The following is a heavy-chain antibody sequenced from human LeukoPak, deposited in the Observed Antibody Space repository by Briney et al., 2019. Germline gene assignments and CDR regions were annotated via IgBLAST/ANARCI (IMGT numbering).Heavy chain of an antibody. V-gene: IGHV4-34*01. J-gene: IGHJ4*02. D-gene: IGHD1-14*01. CDR2: INHSGST. CDR3: ASKTDNPRFDY. CDR1: GGSFSGYY. Sequence: SETLSLTCAVYGGSFSGYYWSWVRQPPGKGLEWIGEINHSGSTNYNLSLKSRVTISVDTSKNQFSLKLSSVTAADTAVYYCASKTDNPRFDYWGQGTLVTVSS.